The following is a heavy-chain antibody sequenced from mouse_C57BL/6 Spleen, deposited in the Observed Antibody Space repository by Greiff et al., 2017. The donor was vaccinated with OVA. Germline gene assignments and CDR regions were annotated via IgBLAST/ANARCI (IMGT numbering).Heavy chain of an antibody. CDR2: IYPGDGDT. D-gene: IGHD2-1*01. CDR3: ATGIYYGNPFDY. J-gene: IGHJ2*01. V-gene: IGHV1-82*01. CDR1: GYAFSSSW. Sequence: VQLQQSGPELVKPGASVKISCKASGYAFSSSWMNWVKQRPGKGLEWIGRIYPGDGDTNYNEKFKSKATLTVDKSSSTAYMQLSSLTSEDSAVYYCATGIYYGNPFDYWGQGTTLTVSS.